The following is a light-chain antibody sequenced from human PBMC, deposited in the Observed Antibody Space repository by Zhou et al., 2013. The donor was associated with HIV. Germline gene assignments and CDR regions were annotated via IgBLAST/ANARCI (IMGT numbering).Light chain of an antibody. J-gene: IGKJ1*01. Sequence: DIQMTQSPSSVSASVGDRITITCRASQGISKWLAWYQQKPGKAPKLLIYGASSLQSGVPSRFSGSGSGTDFTLTISRLEPEDFAVYYCQQYGSSPRTFGQGTKVEIK. CDR2: GAS. V-gene: IGKV1-12*01. CDR3: QQYGSSPRT. CDR1: QGISKW.